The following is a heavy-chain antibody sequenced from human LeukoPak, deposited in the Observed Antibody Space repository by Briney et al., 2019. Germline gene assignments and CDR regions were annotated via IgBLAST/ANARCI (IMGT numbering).Heavy chain of an antibody. Sequence: PGGSLRLSCAAARFTFSNNDMSWVRQAPGKGLEWVSTISSSGDMTYYADSVKDWLTISRDNSKNTLYLQMKSLRVEDTAVYFCAKRDGSGVTAIQYYFDSWGQGTLVTVSS. V-gene: IGHV3-23*01. CDR1: RFTFSNND. J-gene: IGHJ4*02. D-gene: IGHD2-21*02. CDR3: AKRDGSGVTAIQYYFDS. CDR2: ISSSGDMT.